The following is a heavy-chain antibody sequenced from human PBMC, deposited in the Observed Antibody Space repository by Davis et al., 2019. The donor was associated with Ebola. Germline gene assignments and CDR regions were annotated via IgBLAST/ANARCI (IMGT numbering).Heavy chain of an antibody. Sequence: ASVKVSCKASGYTFTGYYMHWVRQAPGRGLEWMGWINPNSGGTNYAQKFQGWVTMTRDTSISTAYMELSRLRSDDTAVYYCARDSSLATTSWFDPWGQGTLVAVSS. J-gene: IGHJ5*02. CDR2: INPNSGGT. D-gene: IGHD4-11*01. V-gene: IGHV1-2*04. CDR3: ARDSSLATTSWFDP. CDR1: GYTFTGYY.